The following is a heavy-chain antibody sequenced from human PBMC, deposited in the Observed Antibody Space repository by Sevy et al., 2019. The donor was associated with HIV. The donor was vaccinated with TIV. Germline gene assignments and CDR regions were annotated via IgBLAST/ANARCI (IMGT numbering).Heavy chain of an antibody. CDR2: IIPILGTV. CDR3: ARGGGNGWYYFDY. CDR1: GGTCSSYG. D-gene: IGHD6-19*01. Sequence: ASVKVSCKASGGTCSSYGISWVRQAPRQGLEWIGGIIPILGTVNYAQKFQGRVTITADESTKTAYMELSSLRSEDTAVYYCARGGGNGWYYFDYWGQETLVTVSS. V-gene: IGHV1-69*13. J-gene: IGHJ4*02.